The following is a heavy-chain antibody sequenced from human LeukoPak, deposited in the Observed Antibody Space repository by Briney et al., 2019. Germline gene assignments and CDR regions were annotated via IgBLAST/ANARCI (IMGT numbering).Heavy chain of an antibody. Sequence: GGSLRLSCAASGFTFSSYSMNWVRQAPGKGLEWVSSISSSSSYIYYADSVKGRFTISRDNAKNSLYLQMNSLRAEGTAVYYCARDVDTAMAGDYWGQGTLVTVSS. CDR3: ARDVDTAMAGDY. D-gene: IGHD5-18*01. CDR2: ISSSSSYI. V-gene: IGHV3-21*01. CDR1: GFTFSSYS. J-gene: IGHJ4*02.